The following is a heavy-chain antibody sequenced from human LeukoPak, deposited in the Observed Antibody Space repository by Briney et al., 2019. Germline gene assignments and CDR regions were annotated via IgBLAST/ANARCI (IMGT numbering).Heavy chain of an antibody. V-gene: IGHV1-2*02. Sequence: SVKVSCKASGYTFTGYYMHWVRHAPGQGLEWMGWINPNSGGTNYAQKFQGRVTMTRDTSISTAYMELSRLRSDDTAVYYCTRSYGSGSYYPNWFDPWGQGTLVTVSS. D-gene: IGHD3-10*01. J-gene: IGHJ5*02. CDR3: TRSYGSGSYYPNWFDP. CDR1: GYTFTGYY. CDR2: INPNSGGT.